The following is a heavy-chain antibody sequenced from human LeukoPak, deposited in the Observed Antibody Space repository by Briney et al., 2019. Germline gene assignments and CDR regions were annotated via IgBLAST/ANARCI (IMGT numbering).Heavy chain of an antibody. CDR2: IYYSGST. V-gene: IGHV4-59*01. J-gene: IGHJ6*02. CDR3: ARAHGIAAAGRSYYYYYGMDV. Sequence: PSETLSLTCTVSGGSISSYYWSWIRQPPGKGLEWIGYIYYSGSTNYNPSLKSRVTISVDTSKNQFPRKLSSVTAADTAVYYCARAHGIAAAGRSYYYYYGMDVWGQGTTVTVSS. CDR1: GGSISSYY. D-gene: IGHD6-13*01.